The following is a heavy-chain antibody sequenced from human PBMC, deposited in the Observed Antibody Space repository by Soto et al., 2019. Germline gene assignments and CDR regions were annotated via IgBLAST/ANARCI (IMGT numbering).Heavy chain of an antibody. CDR3: ARRAYCGGDCYQPDFDY. J-gene: IGHJ4*02. Sequence: GESLKIYFKGSGYSFTSYLICWVRQMPGKGLEWMGIIYPGDSDTRYSPSFQGQVTISADKSISTAYLQWSSLKASDTAMYYCARRAYCGGDCYQPDFDYWGQGTLVTVSS. CDR2: IYPGDSDT. V-gene: IGHV5-51*01. CDR1: GYSFTSYL. D-gene: IGHD2-21*02.